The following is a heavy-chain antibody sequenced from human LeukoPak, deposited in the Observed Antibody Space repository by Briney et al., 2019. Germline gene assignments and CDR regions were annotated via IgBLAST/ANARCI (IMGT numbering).Heavy chain of an antibody. J-gene: IGHJ4*02. V-gene: IGHV1-2*02. D-gene: IGHD3-22*01. CDR1: GYTFSDYY. CDR2: INPNTGGT. Sequence: ASMKVSCKASGYTFSDYYIHWVRQAPGQGLEWMGWINPNTGGTSYAQKSQGRVTMSRDTSISTAYMELSRLTSDDTAVYYCARDYYDRFGYGAFDYWGQGTLVTVSS. CDR3: ARDYYDRFGYGAFDY.